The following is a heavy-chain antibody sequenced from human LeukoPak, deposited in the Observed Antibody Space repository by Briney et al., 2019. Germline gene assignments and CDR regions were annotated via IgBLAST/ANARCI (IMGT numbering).Heavy chain of an antibody. J-gene: IGHJ4*02. CDR3: VKGLSGSYYFDY. V-gene: IGHV3-23*01. D-gene: IGHD1-26*01. CDR2: VSGPGGST. Sequence: GGSLRLSCAASGFTFSNYAMSWVRQAPGRGLEWVSTVSGPGGSTNYADSVKGRFTISRDYSKNTLYLQMNSLRAEDTAVYFCVKGLSGSYYFDYWGQGTLVTVSS. CDR1: GFTFSNYA.